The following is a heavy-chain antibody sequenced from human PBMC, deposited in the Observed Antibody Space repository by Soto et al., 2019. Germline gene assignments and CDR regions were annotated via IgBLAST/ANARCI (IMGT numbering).Heavy chain of an antibody. CDR2: IYYSGST. Sequence: SETLSLTCTVSVVSISSYYWSWIRHPPGKGLEWIGYIYYSGSTNYNPSLKSRVTISVDTSKNQFSLKLSSVTAADTAVYYCARSQRPGYYGMQVWGQGTMVTVSS. CDR3: ARSQRPGYYGMQV. CDR1: VVSISSYY. D-gene: IGHD6-6*01. V-gene: IGHV4-59*01. J-gene: IGHJ6*02.